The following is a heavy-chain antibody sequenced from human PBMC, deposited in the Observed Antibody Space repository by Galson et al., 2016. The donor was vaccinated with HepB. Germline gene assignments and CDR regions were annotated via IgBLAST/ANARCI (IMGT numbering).Heavy chain of an antibody. CDR3: AKAGYNSHERNNWFDS. V-gene: IGHV3-23*01. Sequence: SLRLSCAASGITFTSYAMSWVRQAPGKGLEWLSSVSGSGGSTCYADSVRGRFIISRDSSENTLYLQMNTLRGDDTALYYCAKAGYNSHERNNWFDSWGQGTLVTVSS. D-gene: IGHD1-20*01. CDR1: GITFTSYA. J-gene: IGHJ5*01. CDR2: VSGSGGST.